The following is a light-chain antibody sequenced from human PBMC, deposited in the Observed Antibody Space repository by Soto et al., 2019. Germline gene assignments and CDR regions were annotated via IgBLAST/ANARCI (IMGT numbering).Light chain of an antibody. V-gene: IGKV1-9*01. J-gene: IGKJ3*01. Sequence: DIQLTQSPSFLSASVGDRVTITCRASQGMSSYLAWYQQKPGKAPKLLIYTASTLQGGVPSRFSGSGSGTEFTLTISSLQPEDFATYYCQQLHSYPFTFGPGTKVDF. CDR3: QQLHSYPFT. CDR2: TAS. CDR1: QGMSSY.